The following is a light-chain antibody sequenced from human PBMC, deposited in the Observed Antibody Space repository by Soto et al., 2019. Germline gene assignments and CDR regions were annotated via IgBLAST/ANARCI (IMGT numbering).Light chain of an antibody. J-gene: IGKJ2*01. CDR1: QSVSSSY. V-gene: IGKV3-20*01. CDR2: GAS. CDR3: HQYGSSPLYT. Sequence: EIVLTQSPGTLSLSPGERATLSCRASQSVSSSYLAWYQQKPGQAPRLLIYGASRRATGIPDRFSGSGSGTDFTLTISRLEPEDFAVYYCHQYGSSPLYTFGQGTKLEIK.